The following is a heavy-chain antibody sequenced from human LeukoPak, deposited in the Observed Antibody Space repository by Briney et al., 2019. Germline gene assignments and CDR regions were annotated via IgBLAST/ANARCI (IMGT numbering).Heavy chain of an antibody. V-gene: IGHV3-73*01. D-gene: IGHD3-22*01. CDR1: GFTFSGSA. Sequence: GGSLRLSCAASGFTFSGSAMHWVRQASGKGLEWVGRIRSKANSYATAYAASVKGSFTISRDDSKNTAYLQMNSLKTEDTAVYYCTSDTMIVNYWGQGTLVTVSS. CDR2: IRSKANSYAT. CDR3: TSDTMIVNY. J-gene: IGHJ4*02.